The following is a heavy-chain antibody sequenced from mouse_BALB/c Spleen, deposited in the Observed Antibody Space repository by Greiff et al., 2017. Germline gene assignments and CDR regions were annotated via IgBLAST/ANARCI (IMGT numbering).Heavy chain of an antibody. V-gene: IGHV5-17*02. Sequence: DVKLVESGGGLVQPGGSRKLSCAASGFTFSSFGMHWVRQAPEKGLEWVAYISSGSSTIYYAVTVKGRFTISRDNPKNTLFLQMTSQRSEDTAMYYCATTGFYAMDYWGQGTSVNGAS. D-gene: IGHD4-1*01. J-gene: IGHJ4*01. CDR1: GFTFSSFG. CDR3: ATTGFYAMDY. CDR2: ISSGSSTI.